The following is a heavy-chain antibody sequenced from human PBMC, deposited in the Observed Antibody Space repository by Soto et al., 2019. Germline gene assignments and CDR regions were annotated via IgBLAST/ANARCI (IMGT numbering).Heavy chain of an antibody. CDR2: SRDKAQGYST. J-gene: IGHJ4*02. V-gene: IGHV3-72*01. CDR3: VRTPYFSDSSVYTRFFDY. CDR1: GFTLSDHY. Sequence: GGSLRLSCTVSGFTLSDHYIDWVRQAPGKGLEWVGRSRDKAQGYSTTYAASVKGRFTTSRDESKNSVYRQMNSLKTEDTAIYYCVRTPYFSDSSVYTRFFDYWGQGTLVTVSS. D-gene: IGHD3-22*01.